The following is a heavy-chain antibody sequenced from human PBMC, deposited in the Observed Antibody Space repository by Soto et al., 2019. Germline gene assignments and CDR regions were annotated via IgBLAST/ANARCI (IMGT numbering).Heavy chain of an antibody. CDR1: GFTVSTNY. J-gene: IGHJ4*02. V-gene: IGHV3-53*02. CDR2: IYSGGNT. Sequence: EVQLVETGGGLIQPGESLRLSCAASGFTVSTNYMSWVRQAPGKGLEWVSVIYSGGNTYYADSVKGRFSMSRDKSTNTLFLQMNGLRSEDTAVYYCGRGSSDSDGILRVDYWGQGTLVTVSS. D-gene: IGHD2-2*01. CDR3: GRGSSDSDGILRVDY.